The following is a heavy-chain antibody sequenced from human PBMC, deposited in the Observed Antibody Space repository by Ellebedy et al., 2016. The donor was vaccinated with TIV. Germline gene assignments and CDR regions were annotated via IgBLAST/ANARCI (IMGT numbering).Heavy chain of an antibody. CDR2: IYPGDSDT. CDR1: GYSFTSYW. Sequence: GESLKISCKGSGYSFTSYWIGWVRQMPGKGLEWMGIIYPGDSDTRYSPSFQGQVTISADKSISTAYLQWSSLKASDTAMYYCARADDYGDYETGFDAFDIWGQGTMVTVSS. D-gene: IGHD4-17*01. V-gene: IGHV5-51*01. CDR3: ARADDYGDYETGFDAFDI. J-gene: IGHJ3*02.